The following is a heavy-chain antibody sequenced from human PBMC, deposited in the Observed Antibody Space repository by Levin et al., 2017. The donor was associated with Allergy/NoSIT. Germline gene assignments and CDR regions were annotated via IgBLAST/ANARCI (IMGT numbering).Heavy chain of an antibody. Sequence: GSLRLSCTASGFTFGSYVMHWVRQVPGKGLVWVSRISHDGSVTSYADSVKGRFTISRDNTKNTVYLQMNSLSAEDTAVYYCGKNIEWEIHYGGQGTLVTVSS. CDR3: GKNIEWEIHY. V-gene: IGHV3-74*01. J-gene: IGHJ4*02. CDR2: ISHDGSVT. CDR1: GFTFGSYV. D-gene: IGHD1-26*01.